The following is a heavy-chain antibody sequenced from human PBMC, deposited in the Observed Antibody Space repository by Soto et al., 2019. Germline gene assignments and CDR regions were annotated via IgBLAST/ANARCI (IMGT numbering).Heavy chain of an antibody. CDR3: ARDFYPLAYYFDH. V-gene: IGHV3-7*03. Sequence: GGSLRLSCTVSGFSFSNDWMSWVRQAPGKGLEWVANINQGGSEKYYVDSVKGRFTISRDNPKNSLFLQMDSLRAEDTAVYYCARDFYPLAYYFDHWGQGTLVTVSS. CDR2: INQGGSEK. CDR1: GFSFSNDW. J-gene: IGHJ4*02.